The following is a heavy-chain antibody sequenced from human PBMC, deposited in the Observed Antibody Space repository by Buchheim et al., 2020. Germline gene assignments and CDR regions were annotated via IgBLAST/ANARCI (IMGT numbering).Heavy chain of an antibody. V-gene: IGHV4-39*01. Sequence: QLQLQESGPGLVKPSETLSLTCTVPGGSISSSRNYWGWIRQSPGKGLEWIGSIYYSGNTYYNPSLKSRVTMSVDTSKNQFSLKLSSVTAADTAIYYWARHYYGSGQKSFDYWGQG. J-gene: IGHJ4*02. CDR2: IYYSGNT. CDR3: ARHYYGSGQKSFDY. CDR1: GGSISSSRNY. D-gene: IGHD6-19*01.